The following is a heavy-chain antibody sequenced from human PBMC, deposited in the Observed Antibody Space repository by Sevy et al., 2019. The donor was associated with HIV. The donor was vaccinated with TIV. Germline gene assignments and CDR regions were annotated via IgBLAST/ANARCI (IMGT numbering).Heavy chain of an antibody. Sequence: GGSLRLSCAASGFTFSNYGMHWVRQAPGKGLEWVAFISYDGGNKDHADSVKGRFTISRDNSKNTLYLQMNSLRAEDMAMYYCAKFSSLGNAFDIWGQGTMVTVSS. J-gene: IGHJ3*02. V-gene: IGHV3-30*18. CDR3: AKFSSLGNAFDI. D-gene: IGHD7-27*01. CDR1: GFTFSNYG. CDR2: ISYDGGNK.